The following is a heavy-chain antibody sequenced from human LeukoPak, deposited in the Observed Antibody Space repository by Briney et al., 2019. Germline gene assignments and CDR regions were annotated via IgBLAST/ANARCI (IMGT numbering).Heavy chain of an antibody. Sequence: PGGSLRLSCAASGFTFSSYAMHWVRQAPGKGLEWVAVISYDGSNKYYADSVKGRFTISRDYSKNTLYLQMNSLRAEDTAVYYCASGGYCSSTSCYGELYNWFDPWGQGTLVTVSS. D-gene: IGHD2-2*03. CDR3: ASGGYCSSTSCYGELYNWFDP. V-gene: IGHV3-30*04. CDR1: GFTFSSYA. CDR2: ISYDGSNK. J-gene: IGHJ5*02.